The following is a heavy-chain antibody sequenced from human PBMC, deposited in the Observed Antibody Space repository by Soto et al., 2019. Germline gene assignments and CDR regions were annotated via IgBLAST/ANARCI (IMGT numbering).Heavy chain of an antibody. D-gene: IGHD3-10*01. J-gene: IGHJ3*02. CDR1: GGSIISSSYY. Sequence: ASETLSLTCTVSGGSIISSSYYVGWIRQPPGKGLEWIGSIYYSGSTYYNPSLKSRVTISVDTSKNQFSLKLSSVTAADTAVYYCARPGQEVLLWFGDTAFDIWGQGTMVT. CDR3: ARPGQEVLLWFGDTAFDI. V-gene: IGHV4-39*01. CDR2: IYYSGST.